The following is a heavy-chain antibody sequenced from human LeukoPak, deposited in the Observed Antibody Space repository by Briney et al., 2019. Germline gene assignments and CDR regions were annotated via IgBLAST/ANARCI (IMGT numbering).Heavy chain of an antibody. CDR3: AGEGPYPQTWGLYGMDV. V-gene: IGHV4-59*01. CDR1: GGSISSYY. J-gene: IGHJ6*02. Sequence: PSETLSLTCTVSGGSISSYYWSWIRQPPGKGLEWIGYIYYSGSTNYNPSLKSRVTISVDTSKNQFSLKLSSVTAADTAVYYCAGEGPYPQTWGLYGMDVWGQGTTVTVSS. D-gene: IGHD7-27*01. CDR2: IYYSGST.